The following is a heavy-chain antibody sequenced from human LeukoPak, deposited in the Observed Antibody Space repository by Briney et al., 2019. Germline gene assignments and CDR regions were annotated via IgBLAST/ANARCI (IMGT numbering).Heavy chain of an antibody. J-gene: IGHJ4*02. CDR2: IYYSGST. CDR1: GGSLSSYY. Sequence: SETLSLTCTVSGGSLSSYYWSWIRQPPGKGLEWIGYIYYSGSTNYNPSLKSRVTISVDTSKNQFSLKLSSVTAADTAVYYCARRGWELHPGYFDYWGQGTLVTVSS. V-gene: IGHV4-59*08. CDR3: ARRGWELHPGYFDY. D-gene: IGHD1-26*01.